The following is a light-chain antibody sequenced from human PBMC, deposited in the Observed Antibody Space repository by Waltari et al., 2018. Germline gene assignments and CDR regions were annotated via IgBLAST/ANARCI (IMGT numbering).Light chain of an antibody. CDR2: LAS. J-gene: IGKJ1*01. Sequence: DIVMTQSPLSLPVTPGEPASISCRSSQSLLHSNGYNYLYWYLQKPGQSPQVLIYLASSRTSGVPDRFSGSGSCTEFTLKISRVGAEDVGVYYCMQSRQTPWTFGQGTKVEIK. V-gene: IGKV2-28*01. CDR3: MQSRQTPWT. CDR1: QSLLHSNGYNY.